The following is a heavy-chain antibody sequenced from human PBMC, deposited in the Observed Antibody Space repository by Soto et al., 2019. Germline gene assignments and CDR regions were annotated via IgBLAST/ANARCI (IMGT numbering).Heavy chain of an antibody. D-gene: IGHD3-22*01. CDR3: ASPTTYYYDSSGYYPFDY. Sequence: ASVKVSGKASGGTFSSYAISWVRQAPGQGLEWMGGIIPIFGTANYAQKFQGRVTITADESTSTAYMELSSLRSEDTAVYYCASPTTYYYDSSGYYPFDYWGQGTLVTVSS. J-gene: IGHJ4*02. V-gene: IGHV1-69*13. CDR2: IIPIFGTA. CDR1: GGTFSSYA.